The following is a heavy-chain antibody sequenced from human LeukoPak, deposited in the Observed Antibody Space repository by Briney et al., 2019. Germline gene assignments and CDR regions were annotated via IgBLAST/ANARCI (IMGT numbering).Heavy chain of an antibody. V-gene: IGHV3-23*01. CDR1: GFTFSSYA. CDR3: AKSRDLEWLRGAFDV. D-gene: IGHD3-3*01. CDR2: ISGSGGST. J-gene: IGHJ3*01. Sequence: GGSLRLSCAASGFTFSSYAMSWVRQAPGKGLEWVSAISGSGGSTYYADSVKGRFTISRDNSKNTLYLQMNSLRAEDTAVYHCAKSRDLEWLRGAFDVWGQGTMVTVSP.